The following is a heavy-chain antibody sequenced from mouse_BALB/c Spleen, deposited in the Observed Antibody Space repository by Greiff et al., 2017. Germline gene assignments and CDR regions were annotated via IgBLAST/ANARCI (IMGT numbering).Heavy chain of an antibody. CDR3: VGGDSSGYVRFAY. J-gene: IGHJ3*01. CDR1: GFSLTSYD. V-gene: IGHV2-9-2*01. Sequence: VQLVESGPGLVAPSQSLSITCTVSGFSLTSYDISWIRQPPGKGLEWLGVIWTGGGTNYNSAFMSRLSISKDNSKSQVFLKMNSLQTDDTAIYYCVGGDSSGYVRFAYWGQGTLVTVSA. CDR2: IWTGGGT. D-gene: IGHD3-2*01.